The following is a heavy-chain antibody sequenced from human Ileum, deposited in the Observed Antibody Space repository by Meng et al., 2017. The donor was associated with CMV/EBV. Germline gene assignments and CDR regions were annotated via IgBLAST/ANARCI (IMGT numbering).Heavy chain of an antibody. V-gene: IGHV1-2*06. CDR2: INPYDGGS. Sequence: SGYPFTGYYIHWVRQAPGQGLEWVGRINPYDGGSNYGHKFQGRVTMTRDTSISTAYMEMSRVISDDTAVYYCARDRTLSVAGTGAPDYWGQGTLVTVSS. CDR3: ARDRTLSVAGTGAPDY. CDR1: GYPFTGYY. J-gene: IGHJ4*02. D-gene: IGHD6-19*01.